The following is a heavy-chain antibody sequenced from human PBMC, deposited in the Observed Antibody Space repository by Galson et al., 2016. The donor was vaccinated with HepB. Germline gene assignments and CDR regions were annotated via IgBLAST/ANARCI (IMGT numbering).Heavy chain of an antibody. Sequence: SVKVSCKASGGTFSRDAISWVRQAPGQGLEWMGGITPIFGTPNYAQTFQGRVTMTADGSTSTAYMELSSLRSEDTAVYYCAKDNYDILTGSFDPWGQGTLVTVSS. D-gene: IGHD3-9*01. V-gene: IGHV1-69*13. CDR3: AKDNYDILTGSFDP. CDR2: ITPIFGTP. J-gene: IGHJ5*02. CDR1: GGTFSRDA.